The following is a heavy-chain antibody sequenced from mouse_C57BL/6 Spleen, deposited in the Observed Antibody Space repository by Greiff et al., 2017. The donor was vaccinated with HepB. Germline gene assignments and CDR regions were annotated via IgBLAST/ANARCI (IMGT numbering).Heavy chain of an antibody. CDR1: GYTFTSYG. CDR3: ERKEDDNGNEDMDD. Sequence: VQLQQSGAELARPGASVKLSCKASGYTFTSYGISWVKQRTGQGLEWIGEIYPRSGNTYYNEKYKGKATLTADKSSSTGYMELRSRTSEDSAVYLWERKEDDNGNEDMDDWGKGTTVTVSS. D-gene: IGHD1-1*01. J-gene: IGHJ4*01. CDR2: IYPRSGNT. V-gene: IGHV1-81*01.